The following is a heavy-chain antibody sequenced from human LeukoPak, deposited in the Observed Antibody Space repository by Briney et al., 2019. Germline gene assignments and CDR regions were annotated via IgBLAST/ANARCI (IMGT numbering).Heavy chain of an antibody. Sequence: GGSLRLSCAASGFTFSGYYMSWIRQAPGKGLEWVSCIGSSSSSYTNYADSVKGRFTISRDNAKNSLYLQMNSLRAEDTAVYYCARASYSSGWYNYYYYGMDVWGQGTTVTVSS. CDR3: ARASYSSGWYNYYYYGMDV. D-gene: IGHD6-19*01. V-gene: IGHV3-11*05. CDR2: IGSSSSSYT. J-gene: IGHJ6*02. CDR1: GFTFSGYY.